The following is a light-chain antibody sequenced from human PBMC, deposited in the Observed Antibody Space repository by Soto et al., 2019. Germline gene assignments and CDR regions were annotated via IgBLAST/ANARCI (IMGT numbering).Light chain of an antibody. Sequence: QSVLPQPPSVSAAPGQTVTISCSGSSSNIGNNYVSWYQQLPGTAPKLLIYDNTKRPSGIPDRFSGSKSGTSATLGITGLQTGDEADYYCGTWDSSLSAGRVFGGGTKLTVL. CDR2: DNT. CDR1: SSNIGNNY. CDR3: GTWDSSLSAGRV. V-gene: IGLV1-51*01. J-gene: IGLJ2*01.